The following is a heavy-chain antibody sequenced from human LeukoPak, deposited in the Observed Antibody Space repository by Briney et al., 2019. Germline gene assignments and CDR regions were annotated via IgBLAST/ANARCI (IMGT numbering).Heavy chain of an antibody. CDR1: GGSISSYY. CDR3: ARVKKIAVAGSYYFDY. D-gene: IGHD6-19*01. J-gene: IGHJ4*02. CDR2: IYTSGST. Sequence: PSETLSLTCTVSGGSISSYYWSWIRQPAGKGLEWIGRIYTSGSTNYNPPLKSRVTMSVDTSKNQFSLKLSSVTAADTAVYYCARVKKIAVAGSYYFDYWGQGTLVTVSS. V-gene: IGHV4-4*07.